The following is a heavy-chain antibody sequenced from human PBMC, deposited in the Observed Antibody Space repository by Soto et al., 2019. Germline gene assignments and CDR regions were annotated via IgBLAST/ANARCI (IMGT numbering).Heavy chain of an antibody. V-gene: IGHV3-74*01. D-gene: IGHD3-10*01. CDR3: ARPHGGPYAFDI. CDR1: GFTFSTYW. J-gene: IGHJ3*02. CDR2: INSDGSRT. Sequence: EVQLVESGGGLGQPGGSLRLSCAASGFTFSTYWMHWVRQAPGKGLVWVSRINSDGSRTNYADSVKGRFTTFRDNAKNTVYLQLNSLTAEDTAVYYCARPHGGPYAFDIWGRGTMVTVSS.